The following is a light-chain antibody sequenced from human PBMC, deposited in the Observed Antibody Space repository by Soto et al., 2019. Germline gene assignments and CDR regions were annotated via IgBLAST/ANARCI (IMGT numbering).Light chain of an antibody. CDR3: CSYAGSYTLV. Sequence: QSALTQPASVSGSPGQSITISCTGTSSDVGSNSLVSWYQQHPGKAPRLMIYEGSKRPSGVPDRFSGSKSGNTASLTISGLQTEDEADYYCCSYAGSYTLVFGGGTKVTVL. CDR1: SSDVGSNSL. V-gene: IGLV2-23*01. J-gene: IGLJ2*01. CDR2: EGS.